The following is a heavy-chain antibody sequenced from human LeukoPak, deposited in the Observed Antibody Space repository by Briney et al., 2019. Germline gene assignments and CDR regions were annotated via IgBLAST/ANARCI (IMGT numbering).Heavy chain of an antibody. CDR3: ARGGGPFSFDY. D-gene: IGHD3-16*01. CDR1: GFTFSSYA. V-gene: IGHV3-21*01. CDR2: ISSSSSYI. J-gene: IGHJ4*02. Sequence: KPGGSLRLSCAVSGFTFSSYAMNWVRQAPGKGLEWVSSISSSSSYIYYADSVKGRFTISRDNAKNSLYLQMNSLRAEDTAVYYCARGGGPFSFDYWGQGTLVTVSS.